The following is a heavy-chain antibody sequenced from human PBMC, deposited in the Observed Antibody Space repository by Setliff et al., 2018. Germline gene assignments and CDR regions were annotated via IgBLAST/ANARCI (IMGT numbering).Heavy chain of an antibody. J-gene: IGHJ5*02. V-gene: IGHV4-59*01. CDR3: ARDYQGSWFDP. Sequence: PSETLSLTCTISGGFTSSFYWSWIRQAPGKGLEWIGYVDHSGSTNFSPSLKSRGTISVDTSKTQVSLTLTSVTAADTAVYYCARDYQGSWFDPWGPGTLVTVPQ. D-gene: IGHD3-10*01. CDR2: VDHSGST. CDR1: GGFTSSFY.